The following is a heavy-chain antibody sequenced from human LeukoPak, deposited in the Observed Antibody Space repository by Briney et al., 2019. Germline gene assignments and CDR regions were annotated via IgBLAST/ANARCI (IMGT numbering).Heavy chain of an antibody. J-gene: IGHJ6*03. CDR1: GGSISSYY. Sequence: KPSETLSLTCTVSGGSISSYYWSWIRQPPGKGLEWIGYIYYSGSTNYNPSLKSRVTISVDTSKNQFSLKLNSVTAADTAVYYCARETYYDFWSGYLPGYYYYMDVWGKGTTVTVSS. V-gene: IGHV4-59*12. CDR3: ARETYYDFWSGYLPGYYYYMDV. CDR2: IYYSGST. D-gene: IGHD3-3*01.